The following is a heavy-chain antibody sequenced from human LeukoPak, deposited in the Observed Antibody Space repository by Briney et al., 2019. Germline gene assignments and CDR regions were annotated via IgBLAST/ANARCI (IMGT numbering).Heavy chain of an antibody. J-gene: IGHJ4*02. CDR1: GYTFTDFG. CDR3: VRDLGVDTSMIFFDY. D-gene: IGHD5-18*01. CDR2: ISAYNGNT. V-gene: IGHV1-18*01. Sequence: ASVKVSCKASGYTFTDFGASWVRQAPGQGLEWIGWISAYNGNTNYVQKFRGRVTMTTDITTSTAYMELRSLRSDDTAVFYCVRDLGVDTSMIFFDYWGQGTRVTVSS.